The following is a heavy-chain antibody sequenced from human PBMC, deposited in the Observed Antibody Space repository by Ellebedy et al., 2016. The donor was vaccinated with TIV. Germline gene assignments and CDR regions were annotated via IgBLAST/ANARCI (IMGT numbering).Heavy chain of an antibody. CDR1: GITFSSHA. V-gene: IGHV3-23*01. J-gene: IGHJ4*02. D-gene: IGHD3-16*01. CDR2: ISGSGDKT. CDR3: AKELHMWGTIMIDC. Sequence: PGGSLRLSFAASGITFSSHAISWFPQTPGKGLEWVSAISGSGDKTYYTDSVKGRFTISRDNSQNTLYLKMNSLRAEETAVYYCAKELHMWGTIMIDCWGPGTLVTVSS.